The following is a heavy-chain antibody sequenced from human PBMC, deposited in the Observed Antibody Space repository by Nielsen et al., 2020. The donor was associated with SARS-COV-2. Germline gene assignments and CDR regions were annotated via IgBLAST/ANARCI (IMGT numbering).Heavy chain of an antibody. J-gene: IGHJ4*02. CDR2: ISYDGSNK. Sequence: VRQAPGKGLEWVAVISYDGSNKYYADSVKGRFTISRDNSKNTLYLQMNSLRAEDTAVYYRAKAVATVYFDYWGQGTLVTVSS. V-gene: IGHV3-30*18. D-gene: IGHD5-12*01. CDR3: AKAVATVYFDY.